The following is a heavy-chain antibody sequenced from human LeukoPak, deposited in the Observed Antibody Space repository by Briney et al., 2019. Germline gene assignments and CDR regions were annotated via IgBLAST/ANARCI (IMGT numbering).Heavy chain of an antibody. CDR1: GFNVNSNY. CDR3: AKTRPLDSSSWSHGDY. J-gene: IGHJ4*02. D-gene: IGHD6-13*01. CDR2: IYSGGST. V-gene: IGHV3-53*01. Sequence: GGSLRLSCAASGFNVNSNYMNWVRQAPGKGLEWVSAIYSGGSTYYADSVKGRFTISRDNSKNTLYLQMNSLRTEDTAVYYCAKTRPLDSSSWSHGDYWGQGTLVTVSS.